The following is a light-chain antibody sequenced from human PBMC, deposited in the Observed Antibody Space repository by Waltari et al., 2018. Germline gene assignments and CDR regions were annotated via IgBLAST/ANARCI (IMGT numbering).Light chain of an antibody. Sequence: SSQLTQPPSLPVSPGQTARITCRVDALSNIYAYWYQQKPGQAPVFIIYKDTERPSGTPERLSGSSSGTTVTLTISGVQAEDEADYFCQAADSSGTSVIFGGGTKLTVL. CDR1: ALSNIY. CDR2: KDT. CDR3: QAADSSGTSVI. J-gene: IGLJ2*01. V-gene: IGLV3-25*03.